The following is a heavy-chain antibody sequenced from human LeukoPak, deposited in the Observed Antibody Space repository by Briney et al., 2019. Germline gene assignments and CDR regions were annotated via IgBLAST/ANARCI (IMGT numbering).Heavy chain of an antibody. D-gene: IGHD5-24*01. CDR1: GFTFSRYG. Sequence: PGGSLRLSCGTSGFTFSRYGMHWVRQAPGKGLEWVAFIRFDGSDKYYADSVKGRFTISRDNSKSTLYLQMSSLRPEDTAVFYCAKDRGDGYPTLFEFWGQGTLVTVSS. V-gene: IGHV3-30*02. CDR3: AKDRGDGYPTLFEF. J-gene: IGHJ4*02. CDR2: IRFDGSDK.